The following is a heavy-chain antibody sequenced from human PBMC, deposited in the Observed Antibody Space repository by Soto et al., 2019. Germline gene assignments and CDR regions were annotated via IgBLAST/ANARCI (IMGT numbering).Heavy chain of an antibody. CDR1: GFTFSNYG. CDR2: VSYDGSNK. V-gene: IGHV3-30*18. Sequence: QVQLVESGGGVVQPGRSLRLSCAASGFTFSNYGMHWVRQAPGKGLEWVAVVSYDGSNKYYSDSVKGRSTISRDNSQKKLYQQIDRLTADETTVYYCAKRWNDYYYDNAMDVWGQGTTVTV. J-gene: IGHJ6*01. CDR3: AKRWNDYYYDNAMDV. D-gene: IGHD1-1*01.